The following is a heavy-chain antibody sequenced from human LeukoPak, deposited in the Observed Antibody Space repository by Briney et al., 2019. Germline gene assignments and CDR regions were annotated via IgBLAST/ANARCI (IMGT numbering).Heavy chain of an antibody. Sequence: GGSLRLSCVVSGFTVSSNYMSWVRQAPGKGLDWVSVIYSGGDTYYADSVKGRFTISRDISKSTLYLQMNSLRAEDTAVYYRAREALRGLSPAGYYFDYWGQGTLVTVSS. CDR2: IYSGGDT. V-gene: IGHV3-53*05. J-gene: IGHJ4*02. CDR1: GFTVSSNY. D-gene: IGHD2-2*01. CDR3: AREALRGLSPAGYYFDY.